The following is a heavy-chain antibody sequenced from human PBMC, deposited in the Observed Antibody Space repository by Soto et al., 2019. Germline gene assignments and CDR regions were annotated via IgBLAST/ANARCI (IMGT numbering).Heavy chain of an antibody. V-gene: IGHV4-59*01. J-gene: IGHJ4*02. Sequence: QVQLQESGTGLVKPSETLSLTCTVSGGSITSYYWNWIRQPPGKGLEWIGYIYSSGSTNYNPSLRGRVSMSLDTSKNQVSLNVTSVTAAHTAVYYCAATPRYWGQGRLVTVSS. D-gene: IGHD2-15*01. CDR1: GGSITSYY. CDR3: AATPRY. CDR2: IYSSGST.